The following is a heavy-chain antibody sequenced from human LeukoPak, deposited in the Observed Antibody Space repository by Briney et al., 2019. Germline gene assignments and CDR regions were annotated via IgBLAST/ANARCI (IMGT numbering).Heavy chain of an antibody. CDR3: VNSALRRI. CDR1: GLTFSDYT. Sequence: PGGSLRLSCSASGLTFSDYTTSWVRQAPGEGLEYVSAISPNGGDTYYADSVQGRFTVSRDNSKNTLYLQMTSLRREDTAVYYCVNSALRRIWGQGTLVTVSS. V-gene: IGHV3-64D*09. J-gene: IGHJ4*02. D-gene: IGHD2/OR15-2a*01. CDR2: ISPNGGDT.